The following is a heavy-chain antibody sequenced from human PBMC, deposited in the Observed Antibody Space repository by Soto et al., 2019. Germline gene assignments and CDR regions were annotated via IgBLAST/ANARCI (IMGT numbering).Heavy chain of an antibody. D-gene: IGHD6-13*01. V-gene: IGHV6-1*01. CDR3: ARGYSSSWYRWGPYYYYGMDV. CDR1: GDGVSSNSAA. J-gene: IGHJ6*02. Sequence: QVQLQQSGPGLVKPSQTLSLTCAISGDGVSSNSAAWNWIRQSPSRGLEWLGRTYYRSKWYNDYAVSVKSRITINPDTSKNQFSLQLNSVTPEDTAVYYCARGYSSSWYRWGPYYYYGMDVWGQGTTVTVSS. CDR2: TYYRSKWYN.